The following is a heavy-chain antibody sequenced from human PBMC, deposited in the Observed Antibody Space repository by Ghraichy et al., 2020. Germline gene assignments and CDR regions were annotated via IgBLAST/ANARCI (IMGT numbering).Heavy chain of an antibody. J-gene: IGHJ6*02. CDR1: GGSFSGHY. CDR3: ARIEISYFPPRMDV. CDR2: INHSGNT. D-gene: IGHD3-10*01. Sequence: SETLSLTCAVSGGSFSGHYWTWIRQPPGKGPEWIGEINHSGNTNYKSSLKSRVTISVDTSKNQFSLKLSSVTAADTAVYYCARIEISYFPPRMDVWGQGTTVTVSS. V-gene: IGHV4-34*01.